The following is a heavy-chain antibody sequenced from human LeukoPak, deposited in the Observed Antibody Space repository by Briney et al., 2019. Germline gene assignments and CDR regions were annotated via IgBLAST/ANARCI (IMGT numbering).Heavy chain of an antibody. CDR2: INHSGST. J-gene: IGHJ4*02. CDR1: GGSFSGYY. CDR3: ARAYDSSAYYRHFDY. V-gene: IGHV4-34*01. Sequence: SETLSLTCAVYGGSFSGYYWSWIRQPPGKGLEWIGEINHSGSTNYNPSLKSRVTISVDTSKNQFSLKLSSVTAADTAVYYCARAYDSSAYYRHFDYWGQGTLVTVSS. D-gene: IGHD3-22*01.